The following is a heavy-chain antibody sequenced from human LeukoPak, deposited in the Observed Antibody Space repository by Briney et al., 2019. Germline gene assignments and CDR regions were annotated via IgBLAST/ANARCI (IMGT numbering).Heavy chain of an antibody. CDR3: ARATGGVPRYLVL. Sequence: GASVKLSCKASGFPLTGSDMHWVRQAPGQGLEWVGMLYHESERTTYGQNFQGRVTVTRDTSTTTLYMDLTGLSTEDTAMYYCARATGGVPRYLVLWGQGTLVTVSS. CDR2: LYHESERT. CDR1: GFPLTGSD. V-gene: IGHV1-46*01. J-gene: IGHJ4*02. D-gene: IGHD1-1*01.